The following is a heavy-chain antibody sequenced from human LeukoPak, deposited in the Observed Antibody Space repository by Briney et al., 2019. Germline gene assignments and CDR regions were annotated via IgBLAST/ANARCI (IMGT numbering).Heavy chain of an antibody. CDR3: ARPSGSVTIFGVVDYFDY. CDR1: GFTFTNYD. D-gene: IGHD3-3*01. J-gene: IGHJ4*02. Sequence: AGSLTLSCVVSGFTFTNYDMHWVRQAPGKGLDWVASIAYDGSNENYAESVKGRFTISRDNSKNTLYMQLNSLRAEDTAVYYCARPSGSVTIFGVVDYFDYWGQGSLVTVSS. V-gene: IGHV3-30*04. CDR2: IAYDGSNE.